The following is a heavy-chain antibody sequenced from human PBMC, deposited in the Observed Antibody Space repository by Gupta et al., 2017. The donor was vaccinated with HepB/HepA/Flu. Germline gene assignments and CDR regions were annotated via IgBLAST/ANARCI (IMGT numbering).Heavy chain of an antibody. J-gene: IGHJ6*02. CDR2: ISSSSSYI. V-gene: IGHV3-21*01. CDR1: GFTFSSYS. D-gene: IGHD4-23*01. Sequence: EVQLVESGGGLVKPGGSLRLSCAASGFTFSSYSMNWFRQAPGKGLEWVSSISSSSSYIYYADSVKGRFTISRDNAKNSLYLQMNSLRAEDTAVYYCARDLVTPYYYYGMDVWGQGTTVTVSS. CDR3: ARDLVTPYYYYGMDV.